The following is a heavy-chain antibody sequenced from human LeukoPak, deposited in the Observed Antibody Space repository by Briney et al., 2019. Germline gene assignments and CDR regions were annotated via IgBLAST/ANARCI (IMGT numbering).Heavy chain of an antibody. CDR1: GGSISSSSYY. CDR3: ARGEVVPAAMVPGNWFDP. D-gene: IGHD2-2*01. CDR2: IYYSGST. Sequence: SETLSLTCTVSGGSISSSSYYWGWIRQPPGKGLEWTGSIYYSGSTYYNPSLKSRVTISVDTSKNQFSLKLSSVTAADTAVYYCARGEVVPAAMVPGNWFDPWGQGTLVTVSS. V-gene: IGHV4-39*01. J-gene: IGHJ5*02.